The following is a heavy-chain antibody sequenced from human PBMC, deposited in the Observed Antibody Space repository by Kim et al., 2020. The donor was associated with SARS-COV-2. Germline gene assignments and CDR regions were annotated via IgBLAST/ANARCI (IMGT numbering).Heavy chain of an antibody. Sequence: ASVKVSCKASGYTFTSYAMHWVRQAPGQRLEWMGWINAGNGNTKYSQKFQGRVTITRDTSASTAYMELSSLRSEDTAVYYCARERVLWFGELLPGYFDLWGRGTLVTVSS. V-gene: IGHV1-3*01. CDR1: GYTFTSYA. D-gene: IGHD3-10*01. CDR3: ARERVLWFGELLPGYFDL. CDR2: INAGNGNT. J-gene: IGHJ2*01.